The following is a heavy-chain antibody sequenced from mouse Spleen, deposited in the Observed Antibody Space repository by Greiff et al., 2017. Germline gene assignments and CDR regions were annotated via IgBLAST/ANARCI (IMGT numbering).Heavy chain of an antibody. Sequence: EVRLVESGGGLVKPGGSLKLSCAASGFTFSSYAMSWVRQTPEKRLEWVATISDGGSYTYYPDNVKGRFTISRDNAKNNLYLQMSHLKSEDTAMYYCARDSLPTMVTTMGYYFDYWGQGTTLTVSS. CDR2: ISDGGSYT. D-gene: IGHD2-9*01. CDR1: GFTFSSYA. V-gene: IGHV5-4*01. J-gene: IGHJ2*01. CDR3: ARDSLPTMVTTMGYYFDY.